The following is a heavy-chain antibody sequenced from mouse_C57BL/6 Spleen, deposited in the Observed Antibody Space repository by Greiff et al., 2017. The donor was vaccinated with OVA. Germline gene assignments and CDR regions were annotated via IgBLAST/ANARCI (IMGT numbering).Heavy chain of an antibody. Sequence: VQLQQSGPELVKPGASVKISCKASGYTFTDYYMNWVKQSHGKSLEWIGDINPNNGGTSYNQKFKGKATLTVDKSSSTAYMELRSLTSEDSAVYYCAREWDVFDYWGKGTTLTVSS. CDR1: GYTFTDYY. CDR3: AREWDVFDY. D-gene: IGHD4-1*01. J-gene: IGHJ2*01. V-gene: IGHV1-26*01. CDR2: INPNNGGT.